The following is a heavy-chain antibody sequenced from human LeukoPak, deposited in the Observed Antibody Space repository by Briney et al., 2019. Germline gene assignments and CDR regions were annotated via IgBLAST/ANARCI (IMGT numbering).Heavy chain of an antibody. CDR1: GGSFSGYY. CDR2: INHSGST. CDR3: ARSWFGEFPYDY. V-gene: IGHV4-34*01. Sequence: KPSETLSLTCAVYGGSFSGYYRSWIRQPPGKGLEWIGEINHSGSTNYNPSLKSRVTISVDTSKNQFSLKLSSVTAADTAVYYCARSWFGEFPYDYWGQGTLVTVSS. D-gene: IGHD3-10*01. J-gene: IGHJ4*02.